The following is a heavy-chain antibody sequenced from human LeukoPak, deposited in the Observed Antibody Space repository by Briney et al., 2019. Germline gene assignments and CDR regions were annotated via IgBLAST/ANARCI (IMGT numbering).Heavy chain of an antibody. V-gene: IGHV3-21*01. Sequence: GGSLRLSCAASGFTFSRYSMNWVRQAPGKGLEWVSSISSSSSYIYYADSVKGRFTISRDNAKNSLSLQMNNLRAEDTAVYYCARDGGAGELTAIGAFDIWGQGTMVTVSS. J-gene: IGHJ3*02. CDR2: ISSSSSYI. CDR1: GFTFSRYS. D-gene: IGHD3-16*01. CDR3: ARDGGAGELTAIGAFDI.